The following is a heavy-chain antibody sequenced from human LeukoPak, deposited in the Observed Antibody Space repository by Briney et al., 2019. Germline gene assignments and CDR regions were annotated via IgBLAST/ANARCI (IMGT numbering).Heavy chain of an antibody. CDR2: ISYDGSNK. CDR3: AREGVDIVLTVYASNYYYYMDV. D-gene: IGHD2-8*01. Sequence: GGSLRLSCAASGFTFSSYAMHWVRQAPGKGLEWVAVISYDGSNKYYADSVKGRFTISRDNSKNTLYLQMNSLRAEDTAVYYCAREGVDIVLTVYASNYYYYMDVWGKGTTVTVSS. J-gene: IGHJ6*03. CDR1: GFTFSSYA. V-gene: IGHV3-30*04.